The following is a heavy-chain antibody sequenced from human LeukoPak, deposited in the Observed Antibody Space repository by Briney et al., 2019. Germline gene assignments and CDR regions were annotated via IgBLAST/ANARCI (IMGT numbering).Heavy chain of an antibody. J-gene: IGHJ4*02. CDR1: GFTFSSYW. V-gene: IGHV3-7*01. CDR3: ARVYYDFWSGYSNDY. D-gene: IGHD3-3*01. CDR2: IKQDGSEK. Sequence: GGSLRLSCAASGFTFSSYWMSWVRQAPGKGLEWVANIKQDGSEKYYVDSVKGRFTISRDNAKNSLYLQMNSLRAEDTAVYYRARVYYDFWSGYSNDYWGQGTLVTVSS.